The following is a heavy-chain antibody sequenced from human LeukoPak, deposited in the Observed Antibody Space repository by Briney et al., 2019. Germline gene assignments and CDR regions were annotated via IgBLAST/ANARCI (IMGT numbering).Heavy chain of an antibody. D-gene: IGHD3-22*01. J-gene: IGHJ1*01. Sequence: PSETLSLTCTVSGGSISSGDNYWSWIRQPPGEGLEWIGYIYYSGSTYYNPSLKSRVTISSDTSKNQFSLILSSVTAADTAVYYCARVPFYDGSGVFWGQGALVTVSS. CDR2: IYYSGST. V-gene: IGHV4-30-4*01. CDR1: GGSISSGDNY. CDR3: ARVPFYDGSGVF.